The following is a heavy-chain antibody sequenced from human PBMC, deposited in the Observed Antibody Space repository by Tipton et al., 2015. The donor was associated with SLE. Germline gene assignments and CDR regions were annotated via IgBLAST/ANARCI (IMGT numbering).Heavy chain of an antibody. CDR1: GGSISNYY. CDR3: ARDHPVAGPFDY. Sequence: TLSLTCTVSGGSISNYYWSWIRQPAGKGLEWIGRIYTSGSTNYNPSLESRVTMSVETSKNQFSLKLSSVTAADTAVYYCARDHPVAGPFDYWGQGTLVTVSS. J-gene: IGHJ4*02. D-gene: IGHD6-19*01. V-gene: IGHV4-4*07. CDR2: IYTSGST.